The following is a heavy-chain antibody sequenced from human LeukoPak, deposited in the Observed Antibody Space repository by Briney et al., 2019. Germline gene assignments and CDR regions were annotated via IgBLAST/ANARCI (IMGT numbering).Heavy chain of an antibody. CDR1: GYTFTSYG. CDR3: AVIVSWSSTSCYVMVDY. CDR2: ISAYNGNT. J-gene: IGHJ4*02. D-gene: IGHD2-2*01. V-gene: IGHV1-18*01. Sequence: ASVKVSCKASGYTFTSYGISWVRHAPGQGLEWMGWISAYNGNTNYAQTLQGRLTMTTDTSTSTAYMELRSLRSDDTAVYYCAVIVSWSSTSCYVMVDYWGQGTLVTVSS.